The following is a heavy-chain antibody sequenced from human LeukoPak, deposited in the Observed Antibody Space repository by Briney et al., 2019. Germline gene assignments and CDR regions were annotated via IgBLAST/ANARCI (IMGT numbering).Heavy chain of an antibody. V-gene: IGHV3-9*01. CDR3: ARDFYGSGSHDAFDI. J-gene: IGHJ3*02. Sequence: PGGSLRLSCVASGFTFDDYAMHWVRQAPGKGLEWVSGISWNSGSVAYADSVKGRFTISRDNAKNSLYLQMNSLRAEDTAVYYCARDFYGSGSHDAFDIWGQGAMVTVSS. CDR2: ISWNSGSV. CDR1: GFTFDDYA. D-gene: IGHD3-10*01.